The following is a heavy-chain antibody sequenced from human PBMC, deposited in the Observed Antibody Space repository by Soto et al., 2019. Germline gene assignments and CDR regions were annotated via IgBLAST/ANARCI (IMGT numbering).Heavy chain of an antibody. CDR3: ARATVTRVDY. Sequence: QLQLQESGSVLVKPSQTLSLTCAVSGGSISSGGYSWSWIRQPPGKGLEWIGYIYHSGSTYYNPSLKSRVTISVDRSKNQFSLKLSSVTAADTAVYYCARATVTRVDYWGQGTLVTVSS. CDR2: IYHSGST. V-gene: IGHV4-30-2*01. CDR1: GGSISSGGYS. D-gene: IGHD4-17*01. J-gene: IGHJ4*02.